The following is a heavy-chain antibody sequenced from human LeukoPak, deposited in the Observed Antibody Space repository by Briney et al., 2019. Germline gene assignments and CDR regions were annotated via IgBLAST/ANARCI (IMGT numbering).Heavy chain of an antibody. V-gene: IGHV1-24*01. J-gene: IGHJ4*02. Sequence: GASVKVSCKVSGHSLNEISMYWVRQAPGKGLECMGLFDPEDGETIYAQRFKGRLTLTGDTSTDTVYMDPSSLRPEDTAVYFCATGATIPAGFDFWGQGTLVTVSS. D-gene: IGHD5-24*01. CDR3: ATGATIPAGFDF. CDR1: GHSLNEIS. CDR2: FDPEDGET.